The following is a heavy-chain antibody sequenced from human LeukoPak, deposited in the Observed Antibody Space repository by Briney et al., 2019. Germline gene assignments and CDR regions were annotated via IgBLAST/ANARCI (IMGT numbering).Heavy chain of an antibody. CDR1: GGSFSGYY. D-gene: IGHD3-22*01. J-gene: IGHJ4*02. V-gene: IGHV4-34*01. CDR3: ARVIPNYYDHY. Sequence: SETLSLTCAVYGGSFSGYYWSWIRQPPGKGLEWIGEINHSGSTNYNPSLKSRVTISVDTSKNQFSLKLSSVTAADTAVYYCARVIPNYYDHYWGQGTLVTVSS. CDR2: INHSGST.